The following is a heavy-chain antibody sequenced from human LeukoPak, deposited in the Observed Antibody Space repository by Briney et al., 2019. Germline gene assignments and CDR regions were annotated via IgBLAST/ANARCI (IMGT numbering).Heavy chain of an antibody. D-gene: IGHD3-22*01. CDR1: GGSISSGDYY. Sequence: PSQTLSLTCTVSGGSISSGDYYWSWIRQPPGKGLEWIGYIYYSGSTYYNPSLKSRVTISVDTSKNQFSLKLSSVTAADTAVYYCASSYDSSGYYTHDAFDIWGQGTMVTVSS. CDR2: IYYSGST. J-gene: IGHJ3*02. CDR3: ASSYDSSGYYTHDAFDI. V-gene: IGHV4-30-4*01.